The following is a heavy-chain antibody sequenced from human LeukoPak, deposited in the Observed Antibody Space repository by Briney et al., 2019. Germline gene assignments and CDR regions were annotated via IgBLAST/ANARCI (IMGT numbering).Heavy chain of an antibody. CDR1: GGTFSSYA. J-gene: IGHJ4*02. Sequence: SAKVSCKASGGTFSSYAISWVRQAPGQGLEWMGGIIPIFGTANYAQKFQGRVTITTDESTSTAYMELSSLRSEDTAVYYCARATVGATHGAYWGQGTLVTVSS. CDR2: IIPIFGTA. D-gene: IGHD1-26*01. CDR3: ARATVGATHGAY. V-gene: IGHV1-69*05.